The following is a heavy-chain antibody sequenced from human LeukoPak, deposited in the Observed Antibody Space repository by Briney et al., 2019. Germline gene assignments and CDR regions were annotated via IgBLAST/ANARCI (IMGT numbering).Heavy chain of an antibody. D-gene: IGHD1-7*01. J-gene: IGHJ4*02. Sequence: GASPKISCKGSGYSFTSYWNGWVRRMPGKGLEGMGVIYDADYTTIYSPPFHGQITISADKSISTVYLQWTSLKAPDTAMYYCARRPAGTRTFDYWGQGALVTVSS. CDR2: IYDADYTT. CDR1: GYSFTSYW. CDR3: ARRPAGTRTFDY. V-gene: IGHV5-51*01.